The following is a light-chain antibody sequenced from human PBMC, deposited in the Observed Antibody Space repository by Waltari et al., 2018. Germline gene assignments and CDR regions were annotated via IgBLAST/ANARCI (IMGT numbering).Light chain of an antibody. J-gene: IGLJ1*01. V-gene: IGLV2-23*03. Sequence: QSALTQPASVSGSPGQSITISCTGTSCDVGSYNLVSWYLQYPGKAPKLMIYEGSKRPSGVSNRFSGSKSGNTASLTISGLQAEDEADYYCCSYAGSSTFVFGTGTKVTVL. CDR2: EGS. CDR1: SCDVGSYNL. CDR3: CSYAGSSTFV.